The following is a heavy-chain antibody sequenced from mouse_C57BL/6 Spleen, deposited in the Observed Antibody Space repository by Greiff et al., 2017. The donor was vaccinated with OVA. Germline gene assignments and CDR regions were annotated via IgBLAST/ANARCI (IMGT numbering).Heavy chain of an antibody. CDR2: IDPSDSET. J-gene: IGHJ2*01. Sequence: QVQLQQPGAELVRPGSSVKLSCKASGYTFTSYWMHWVKQRPIQGLEWIGNIDPSDSETHYNQKFKDKATLTVDKSSSTAYMQFSSLTSEDSAVYYCARGGYYGSSRGYVDYWGQGTTLTVSS. V-gene: IGHV1-52*01. CDR3: ARGGYYGSSRGYVDY. CDR1: GYTFTSYW. D-gene: IGHD1-1*01.